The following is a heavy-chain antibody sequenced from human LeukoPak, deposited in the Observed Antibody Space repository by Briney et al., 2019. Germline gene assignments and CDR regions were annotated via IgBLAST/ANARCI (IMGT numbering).Heavy chain of an antibody. CDR1: GYTFTNFG. CDR2: ISGNNSNT. Sequence: ASVKVSCKASGYTFTNFGISWVRQAPGQGLEWMVWISGNNSNTNYAQKFQGRVTMTTDTSTSTAYMELRSLRSDDTAVYYCARGSLDHWGQGALVTVSS. J-gene: IGHJ5*02. CDR3: ARGSLDH. V-gene: IGHV1-18*01.